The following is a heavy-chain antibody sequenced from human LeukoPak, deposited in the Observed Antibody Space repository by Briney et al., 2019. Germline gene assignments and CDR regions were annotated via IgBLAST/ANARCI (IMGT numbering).Heavy chain of an antibody. V-gene: IGHV3-21*01. D-gene: IGHD6-13*01. CDR1: GFTFSSYS. CDR2: ISSSSSYI. CDR3: ARGIRPISSSWYNYFDY. Sequence: PGGSLRLSCAASGFTFSSYSMNWVRQAPGKGLEWVSSISSSSSYIYYADSVKGRFTISRDNAKNSLYLQMNSLRAEDTAVYYCARGIRPISSSWYNYFDYWGQGTLVTVSS. J-gene: IGHJ4*02.